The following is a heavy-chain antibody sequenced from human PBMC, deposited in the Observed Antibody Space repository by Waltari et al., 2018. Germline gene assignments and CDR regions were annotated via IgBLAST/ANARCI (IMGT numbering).Heavy chain of an antibody. Sequence: QMKLLESGPGLVQPSETLSLTCTVSAASIRGHYWSCIRQPAGKGLAWIGRVYSTGATNYNPSLGRRATISVDTARKQVSLKLTSVTAADTAMYFCAESDSGSWQYFFNSWGQGALVTVSS. CDR1: AASIRGHY. V-gene: IGHV4-4*07. CDR3: AESDSGSWQYFFNS. D-gene: IGHD6-19*01. CDR2: VYSTGAT. J-gene: IGHJ4*02.